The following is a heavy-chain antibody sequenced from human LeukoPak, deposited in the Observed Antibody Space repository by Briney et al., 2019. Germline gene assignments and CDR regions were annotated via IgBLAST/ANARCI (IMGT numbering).Heavy chain of an antibody. J-gene: IGHJ4*02. V-gene: IGHV1-18*01. CDR3: ARELKELERGDY. CDR2: ISAYNGNT. D-gene: IGHD1-1*01. CDR1: GYTFTSYG. Sequence: ASVKVSCKASGYTFTSYGISWVRQAPGQGLEWMGWISAYNGNTNYAQKLQGRVTMTTDTSTSTAYMELSSLRSEDTAVYYCARELKELERGDYWGQGTLVTVSS.